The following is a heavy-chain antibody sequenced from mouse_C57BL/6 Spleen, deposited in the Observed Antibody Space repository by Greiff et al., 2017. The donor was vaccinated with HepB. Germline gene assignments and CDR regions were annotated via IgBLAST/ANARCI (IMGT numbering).Heavy chain of an antibody. Sequence: EVQVVESGEGLVKPGGSLKLSCAASGFTFSSYAMSWVRQTPEKRLEWVAYISSGGDYIYYADTVKGRFTITRDNARNTLYLQMSRLKSEDTAMYYCTSLGQRYYFDYWGQGTTLTVSS. CDR2: ISSGGDYI. CDR1: GFTFSSYA. CDR3: TSLGQRYYFDY. V-gene: IGHV5-9-1*02. D-gene: IGHD3-3*01. J-gene: IGHJ2*01.